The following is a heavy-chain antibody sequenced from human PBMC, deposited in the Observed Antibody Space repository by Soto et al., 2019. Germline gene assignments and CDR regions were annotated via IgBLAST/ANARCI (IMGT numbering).Heavy chain of an antibody. Sequence: ASVKVSCKASGYTFTSYDINWVRQATGQGLEWMGWMNPNSGNTGYAQKFQGRVTMTRNTSMSTVYMELSSLRSDDTAVYYCAREILRGIAAAGNWGQGTLVTVSS. J-gene: IGHJ4*02. CDR3: AREILRGIAAAGN. CDR2: MNPNSGNT. CDR1: GYTFTSYD. V-gene: IGHV1-8*01. D-gene: IGHD6-13*01.